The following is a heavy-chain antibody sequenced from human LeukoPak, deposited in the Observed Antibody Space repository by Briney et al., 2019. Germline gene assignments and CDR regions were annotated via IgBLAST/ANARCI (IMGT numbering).Heavy chain of an antibody. CDR2: MNPNSGNT. CDR3: ARNRYDFWSGYSDY. D-gene: IGHD3-3*01. CDR1: GYTFTSYD. J-gene: IGHJ4*02. Sequence: ASVKVSCKASGYTFTSYDINWVRQATGQGLEWMGWMNPNSGNTGYAQKFQGRVTITRNTSISTAYMELSSLRSEDTAVYYCARNRYDFWSGYSDYWGQGTLATVSS. V-gene: IGHV1-8*03.